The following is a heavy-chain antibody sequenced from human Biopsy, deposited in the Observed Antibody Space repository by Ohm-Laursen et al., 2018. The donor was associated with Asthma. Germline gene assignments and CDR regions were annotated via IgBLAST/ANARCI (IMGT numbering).Heavy chain of an antibody. CDR3: ARGDSSGWSHYYFDY. CDR2: IYSGGTS. J-gene: IGHJ4*02. CDR1: GFTVSRDH. Sequence: SLRLSCSASGFTVSRDHMFWVRQAPGKGLEWVSVIYSGGTSHTADSVRGRFTISRDFSKNTLHLRMHSLRVEDTVVYYCARGDSSGWSHYYFDYWGQGTLVTVSS. D-gene: IGHD6-19*01. V-gene: IGHV3-53*01.